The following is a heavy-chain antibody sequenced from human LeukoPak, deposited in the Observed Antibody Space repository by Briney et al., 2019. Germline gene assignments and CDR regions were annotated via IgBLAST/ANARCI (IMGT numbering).Heavy chain of an antibody. CDR3: ARDGGGGYNQIDF. CDR1: GFTFSNYA. Sequence: GGSLRLSCTASGFTFSNYAMHWVRQGLVKGLESMAVVSHDGIQTYYADSVKGRFTISRDNSKSTLFLQMNSLRAEDTAVYYCARDGGGGYNQIDFWGQGTLVTVSS. J-gene: IGHJ4*02. CDR2: VSHDGIQT. V-gene: IGHV3-30-3*01. D-gene: IGHD5-24*01.